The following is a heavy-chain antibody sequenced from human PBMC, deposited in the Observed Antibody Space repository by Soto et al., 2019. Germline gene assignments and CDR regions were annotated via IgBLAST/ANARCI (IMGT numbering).Heavy chain of an antibody. Sequence: PSQTHPLSYAVYGGNFSDYYWSWIRQPPGKGLEWIGEINHSGSTNYNPSLKSRVTISVDTSKNQFSLKLSSVTAADTAVYYCARPTRQWLGLRYYYGMDVWGQGTTVTVSS. CDR3: ARPTRQWLGLRYYYGMDV. J-gene: IGHJ6*02. D-gene: IGHD6-19*01. V-gene: IGHV4-34*01. CDR2: INHSGST. CDR1: GGNFSDYY.